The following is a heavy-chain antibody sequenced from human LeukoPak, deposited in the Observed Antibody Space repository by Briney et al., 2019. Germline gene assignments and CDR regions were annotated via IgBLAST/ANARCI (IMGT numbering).Heavy chain of an antibody. D-gene: IGHD3-9*01. Sequence: PGGSLRLSCAASGFTFSSYAMSWVRQAPGKGLEWVSVVSGSGGSTYYADSVKGRFTISRDNSKNTLYLQMNSLRAEVTAVYYCAKGGYLRYFDWGGQGTLVTVSS. V-gene: IGHV3-23*01. CDR3: AKGGYLRYFDW. J-gene: IGHJ4*02. CDR2: VSGSGGST. CDR1: GFTFSSYA.